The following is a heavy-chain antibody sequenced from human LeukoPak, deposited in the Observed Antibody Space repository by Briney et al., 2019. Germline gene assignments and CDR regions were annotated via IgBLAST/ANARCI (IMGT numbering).Heavy chain of an antibody. CDR2: ISSSSSYI. V-gene: IGHV3-21*01. CDR1: GFTFSSYS. D-gene: IGHD1-1*01. Sequence: GGSLRLSCAASGFTFSSYSMNWVRQAPGKGLEWVSSISSSSSYIYCADSVKGRFTISRDNAKNSLYLQMNSLRAEDTAVYYCARDAAGTTGDPFDPWGQGTLVTVSS. CDR3: ARDAAGTTGDPFDP. J-gene: IGHJ5*02.